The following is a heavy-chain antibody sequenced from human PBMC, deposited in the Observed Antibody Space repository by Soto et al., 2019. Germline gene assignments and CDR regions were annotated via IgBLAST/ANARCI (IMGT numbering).Heavy chain of an antibody. CDR2: IYYSGST. J-gene: IGHJ5*02. V-gene: IGHV4-59*01. D-gene: IGHD3-3*01. CDR3: GGFNTIFGGAHRFDP. CDR1: GGSIISYY. Sequence: PSETLSLTCTVSGGSIISYYWSWIRQPPGKGLEWIGYIYYSGSTNYNPSLKRRVTISVDTSKNQFSLKLSSVTAADTAVYYCGGFNTIFGGAHRFDPWGQGTLVTVSS.